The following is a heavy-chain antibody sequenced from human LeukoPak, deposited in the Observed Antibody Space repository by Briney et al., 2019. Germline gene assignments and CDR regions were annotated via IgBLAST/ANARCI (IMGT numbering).Heavy chain of an antibody. CDR3: AAVYDGAAGYFDL. Sequence: SVKVSCKASGGTFSTYSITWVRQAPRQGLEWMGRISPILGVNYYALKFQGRLTISADKSMITAYMDLTNVTSEDTAVYYCAAVYDGAAGYFDLWGRGTLITVSS. J-gene: IGHJ2*01. CDR1: GGTFSTYS. CDR2: ISPILGVN. V-gene: IGHV1-69*02. D-gene: IGHD3-22*01.